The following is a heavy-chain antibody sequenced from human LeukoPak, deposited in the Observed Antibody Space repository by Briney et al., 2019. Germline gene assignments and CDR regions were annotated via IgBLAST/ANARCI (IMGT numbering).Heavy chain of an antibody. Sequence: GGSLRLSCAASGFTFSNAWMSLVRQTPGKGLEWAGRIKSKTDGGTTDYAAPVKGRFTISRDDSKNTLYLQMNNLKTEDTAVHYCTTSGSHYGTSDYWGQGTLVTVSS. CDR3: TTSGSHYGTSDY. CDR1: GFTFSNAW. J-gene: IGHJ4*02. D-gene: IGHD1-26*01. V-gene: IGHV3-15*01. CDR2: IKSKTDGGTT.